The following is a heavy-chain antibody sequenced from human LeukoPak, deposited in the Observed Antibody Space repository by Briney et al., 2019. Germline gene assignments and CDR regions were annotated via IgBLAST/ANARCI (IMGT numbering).Heavy chain of an antibody. CDR1: GGSFSDYY. Sequence: SETLSLTCAVYGGSFSDYYWFWIRQPPGKGLEWIGEINHSGSTNYNPSLKSRVTISVDTSKNQLSLKLTSVTAADTAVYYCARARGYSDYDVWGQGTLVTVSS. CDR2: INHSGST. V-gene: IGHV4-34*01. D-gene: IGHD5-12*01. J-gene: IGHJ4*02. CDR3: ARARGYSDYDV.